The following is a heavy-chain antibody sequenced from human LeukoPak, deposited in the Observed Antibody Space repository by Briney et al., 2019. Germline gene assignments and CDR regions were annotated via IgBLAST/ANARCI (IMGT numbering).Heavy chain of an antibody. J-gene: IGHJ1*01. CDR1: GGSINSYF. V-gene: IGHV4-4*07. CDR3: ASHGIVGATEYFQH. CDR2: IYTGGST. Sequence: SETLSLTCTVSGGSINSYFWTWIRQPAGKGLEWIGRIYTGGSTNYNPSLKSRVTISVDTSKNQFSLKLSSETAADTAVYYCASHGIVGATEYFQHWGQGTLVTVSS. D-gene: IGHD1-26*01.